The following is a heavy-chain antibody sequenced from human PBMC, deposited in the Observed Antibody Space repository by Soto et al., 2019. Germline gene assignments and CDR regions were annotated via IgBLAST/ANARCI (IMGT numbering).Heavy chain of an antibody. V-gene: IGHV3-30*18. CDR3: AKAPYSGYEIDY. D-gene: IGHD5-12*01. CDR2: ISYDGSNK. J-gene: IGHJ4*02. Sequence: QVQLVESGGGVVQPGRSLRLSCAASGFTFSSYGMHWVRQAPGKGLEWVAVISYDGSNKYYADSVKRRFTISRDNSKNTLYLQMNSLRAEDTAVYYCAKAPYSGYEIDYWGQGTLVTVSS. CDR1: GFTFSSYG.